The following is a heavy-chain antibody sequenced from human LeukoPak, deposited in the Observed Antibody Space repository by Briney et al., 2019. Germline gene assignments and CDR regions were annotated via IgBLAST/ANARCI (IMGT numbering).Heavy chain of an antibody. J-gene: IGHJ4*02. CDR2: VYTSGST. CDR3: AREKFVEMATTIRSFILDS. Sequence: SETLSLTCTVSGGSISSGIYYWSWIRQPAGKGLEWIGRVYTSGSTDYNPSLESRVTVSIDTSKNQFSLKLTSVTAADTAVYYCAREKFVEMATTIRSFILDSWGRGTPVAVSS. D-gene: IGHD5-24*01. V-gene: IGHV4-61*02. CDR1: GGSISSGIYY.